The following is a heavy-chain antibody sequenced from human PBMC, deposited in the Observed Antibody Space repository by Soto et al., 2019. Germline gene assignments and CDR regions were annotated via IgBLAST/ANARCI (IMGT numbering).Heavy chain of an antibody. Sequence: EVQLLESGGGLVQPGGSLRLSCAAPTFTFTSNGMSGVGQAHGKGLQWFSGITGRDGVTYYADYVKGRFTLARDTSKNSLCLQMNSLRAEDTAVYYCTSRSGEYYDYWGQGTLVSVSS. CDR3: TSRSGEYYDY. D-gene: IGHD3-22*01. CDR1: TFTFTSNG. J-gene: IGHJ4*02. V-gene: IGHV3-23*01. CDR2: ITGRDGVT.